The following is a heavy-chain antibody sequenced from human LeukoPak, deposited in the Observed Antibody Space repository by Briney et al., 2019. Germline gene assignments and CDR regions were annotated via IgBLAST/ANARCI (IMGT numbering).Heavy chain of an antibody. V-gene: IGHV3-33*06. CDR3: AKDRETYEYTFDY. Sequence: GKSLRLSCAASGFSFGTYGIHWVRQAPGKGLEWVAVMWYDGSKDYYADSVKGRFTIPRDTSKNTLYLQMNNLRAEDTAVYYCAKDRETYEYTFDYWGQGTLVTVSS. CDR1: GFSFGTYG. D-gene: IGHD6-6*01. J-gene: IGHJ4*02. CDR2: MWYDGSKD.